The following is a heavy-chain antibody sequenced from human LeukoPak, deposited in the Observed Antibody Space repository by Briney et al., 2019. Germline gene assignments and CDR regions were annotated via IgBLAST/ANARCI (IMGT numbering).Heavy chain of an antibody. J-gene: IGHJ4*02. V-gene: IGHV3-21*01. CDR1: GFTFSSYS. CDR3: ARGPSGYHNT. CDR2: ISSSSNYI. Sequence: PGGSLRLSCAASGFTFSSYSMNWVRQAPGKGLEWVSSISSSSNYIYYADSVKGRLTISRDNSKNTLYLQMNSLRAEDTAVYYCARGPSGYHNTGGQGTLVTVSS. D-gene: IGHD5-12*01.